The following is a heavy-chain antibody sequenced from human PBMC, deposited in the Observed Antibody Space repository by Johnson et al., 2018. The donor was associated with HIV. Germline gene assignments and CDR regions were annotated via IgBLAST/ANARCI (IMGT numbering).Heavy chain of an antibody. CDR1: GFIFRDYY. J-gene: IGHJ3*02. Sequence: QVQLVESGGGVVRPGGSLRLSCAASGFIFRDYYMSWIRQAPGKGLEWVSYISNSGATIYYADAVMGRCTISRDNSKNTLYLQINSLRAEDTAVYYCARDSALSTQWLVRAGAFDIWGQGTMVTVSS. CDR3: ARDSALSTQWLVRAGAFDI. CDR2: ISNSGATI. D-gene: IGHD6-19*01. V-gene: IGHV3-11*04.